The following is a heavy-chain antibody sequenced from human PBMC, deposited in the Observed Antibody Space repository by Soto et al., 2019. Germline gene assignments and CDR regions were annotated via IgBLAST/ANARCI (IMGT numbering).Heavy chain of an antibody. CDR2: IYYSGST. Sequence: KPSETLSLTCTVSGGSVSSGSYYWSWIRQPPGKGLEWIGYIYYSGSTNYNPSLKSRVTISVDTSKNQFSLKLSSVTAADTAVYYCARVSQGVTMVRGASYYYYGMDVWGQGTTVTVSS. CDR3: ARVSQGVTMVRGASYYYYGMDV. CDR1: GGSVSSGSYY. D-gene: IGHD3-10*01. J-gene: IGHJ6*02. V-gene: IGHV4-61*01.